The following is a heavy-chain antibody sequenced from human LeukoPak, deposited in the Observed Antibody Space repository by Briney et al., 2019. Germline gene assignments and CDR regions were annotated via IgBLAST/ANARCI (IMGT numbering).Heavy chain of an antibody. Sequence: GGSLRLSCAASGFTFSSYAISWVRQAPGKGLEWVAVISYDRSNKYYADSVKGRFTISRDNSKNTLYLQMNSLRAEDTAVYYCAKEDRSAAPDYWGQGTLVTVSS. J-gene: IGHJ4*02. V-gene: IGHV3-30*18. CDR3: AKEDRSAAPDY. D-gene: IGHD2-15*01. CDR2: ISYDRSNK. CDR1: GFTFSSYA.